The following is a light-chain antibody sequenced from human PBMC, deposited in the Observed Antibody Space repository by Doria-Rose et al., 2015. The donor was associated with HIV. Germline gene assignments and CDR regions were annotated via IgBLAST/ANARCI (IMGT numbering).Light chain of an antibody. V-gene: IGLV2-14*02. J-gene: IGLJ1*01. CDR3: SSYATSGTLIV. CDR1: SSDVGSHNV. CDR2: EVS. Sequence: QSALIQPASVSGFPGQSITISCTGTSSDVGSHNVVSWYQHHPGKAPKFMIYEVSNRPSGVSHRFSGSKSGNAASLTISGLQAEDEADYYCSSYATSGTLIVFGTGTKVTVL.